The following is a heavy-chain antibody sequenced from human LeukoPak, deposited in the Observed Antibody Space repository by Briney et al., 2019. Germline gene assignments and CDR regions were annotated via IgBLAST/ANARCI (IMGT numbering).Heavy chain of an antibody. V-gene: IGHV5-51*01. CDR1: GYIFTNYW. CDR3: ARPLTVHHYYGSSGFYLDS. J-gene: IGHJ4*02. CDR2: IYPGDSDT. D-gene: IGHD3-22*01. Sequence: GESLKISCKGSGYIFTNYWIAWVRQMPGKGLEWMGTIYPGDSDTKYRPSFQGQVTISADKSISTAYLQWSSLKASDTAMYYCARPLTVHHYYGSSGFYLDSWGQGTLVTVSS.